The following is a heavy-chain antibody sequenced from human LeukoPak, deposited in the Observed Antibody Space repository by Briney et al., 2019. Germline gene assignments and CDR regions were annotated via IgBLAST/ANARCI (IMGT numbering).Heavy chain of an antibody. V-gene: IGHV3-33*06. CDR3: AKVVGSSNASDI. CDR2: IWYDGSNK. Sequence: PGRSLRLSCAASGFTFSSYGMHWVRQAPGKGLEWVAVIWYDGSNKYYADSVKGRFTISRDNSKNTLYLQMNSLRAEDTAVYYCAKVVGSSNASDIWGQGTMVTVSS. D-gene: IGHD1-26*01. CDR1: GFTFSSYG. J-gene: IGHJ3*02.